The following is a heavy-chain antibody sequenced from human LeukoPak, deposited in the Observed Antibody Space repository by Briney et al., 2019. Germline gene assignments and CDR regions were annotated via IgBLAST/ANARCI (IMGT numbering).Heavy chain of an antibody. Sequence: GASVKVSCKASGYTFTSYDINWVRQATGQGLEWMGWMNPNSGNTGYAQKFQGRVTMTRNTSISTAYMELGSLRSEDTAVYYCAGAEDSSPYYYYMDVWGKGTTVTVSS. D-gene: IGHD6-13*01. CDR1: GYTFTSYD. CDR2: MNPNSGNT. V-gene: IGHV1-8*01. CDR3: AGAEDSSPYYYYMDV. J-gene: IGHJ6*03.